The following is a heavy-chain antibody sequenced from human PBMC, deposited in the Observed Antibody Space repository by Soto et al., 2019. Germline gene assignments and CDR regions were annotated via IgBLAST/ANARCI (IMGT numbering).Heavy chain of an antibody. J-gene: IGHJ6*02. CDR3: AIIRTYYYGSGSYYNDRNYYYYGMDV. CDR1: GGTFSSYA. V-gene: IGHV1-69*13. D-gene: IGHD3-10*01. CDR2: IIPIFGTA. Sequence: SVKVSCKASGGTFSSYAISWVRQAPGQGLEWMGGIIPIFGTANYAQKFQGRVTITADESTSTAYMELSSLRSEDTAVYYCAIIRTYYYGSGSYYNDRNYYYYGMDVWGQGTTVTVSS.